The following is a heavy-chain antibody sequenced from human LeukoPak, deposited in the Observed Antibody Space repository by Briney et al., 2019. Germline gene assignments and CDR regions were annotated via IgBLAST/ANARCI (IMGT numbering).Heavy chain of an antibody. J-gene: IGHJ4*02. CDR1: GYTFTGYY. V-gene: IGHV1-2*02. D-gene: IGHD6-25*01. CDR2: INPNSGAT. CDR3: ARRRDPSGKDY. Sequence: ASVKVSCKASGYTFTGYYIHWVRQAPGQGLEWMGWINPNSGATNYAQKFQGRVTMTRDTSISTAYMELSRLRSDDTALYYCARRRDPSGKDYWGQGTLVTVSS.